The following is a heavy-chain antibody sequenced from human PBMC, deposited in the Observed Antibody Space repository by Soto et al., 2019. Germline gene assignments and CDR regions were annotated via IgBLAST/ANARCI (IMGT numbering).Heavy chain of an antibody. CDR2: INSDGSIT. V-gene: IGHV3-74*01. Sequence: GGALRLSCAASVFTFSSNWMHWVRQAPGKGLVWVSRINSDGSITSYADSVKDQFTRSRDNAKNTLYLQMNSLRAEDTAVYYCARGSSSWYVSFDYWGQGTLVTVS. CDR1: VFTFSSNW. D-gene: IGHD6-13*01. J-gene: IGHJ4*02. CDR3: ARGSSSWYVSFDY.